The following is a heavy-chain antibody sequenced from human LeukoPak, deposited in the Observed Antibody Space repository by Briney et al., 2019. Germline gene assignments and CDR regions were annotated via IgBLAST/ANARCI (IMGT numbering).Heavy chain of an antibody. CDR3: AKWAAIDH. V-gene: IGHV3-23*01. CDR2: VTGPADTT. Sequence: GGSLRLSCAASGFTFNNYAMNLVRQAPGKGLEWVAAVTGPADTTYYADSVKGRFTISRDSFKDTVYLQMNRLGAEDTALYYCAKWAAIDHWGQGTLVTVSS. D-gene: IGHD5-24*01. J-gene: IGHJ4*02. CDR1: GFTFNNYA.